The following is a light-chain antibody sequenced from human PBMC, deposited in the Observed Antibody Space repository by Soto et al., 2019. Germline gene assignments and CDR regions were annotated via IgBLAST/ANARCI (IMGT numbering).Light chain of an antibody. CDR3: GTWDSSLHAV. CDR1: SSNIGKNY. V-gene: IGLV1-51*01. J-gene: IGLJ7*01. CDR2: DND. Sequence: QSVLTQPPSVSAAPGQKVTISCSGSSSNIGKNYVSWYQQLPGTAPKLLIYDNDKRPSGIPDRFSGSKSGTSATLGITGLQTGDEADYYCGTWDSSLHAVFGGGTQLTVL.